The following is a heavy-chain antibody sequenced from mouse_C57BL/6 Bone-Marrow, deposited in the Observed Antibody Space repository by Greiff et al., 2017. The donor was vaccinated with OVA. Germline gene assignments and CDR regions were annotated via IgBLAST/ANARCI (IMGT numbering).Heavy chain of an antibody. CDR2: IDPSDSYT. V-gene: IGHV1-69*01. CDR3: ARVIDV. CDR1: GYTFTSYW. Sequence: QVQLQQPGAELVMPGASVKLSCKASGYTFTSYWMHWVKQRPGQGLEWIGEIDPSDSYTNYNQKFKGKSTLTVDKSSSTAYMQLSSLTSEDSAVYYCARVIDVWGTGTTVTVSS. J-gene: IGHJ1*03.